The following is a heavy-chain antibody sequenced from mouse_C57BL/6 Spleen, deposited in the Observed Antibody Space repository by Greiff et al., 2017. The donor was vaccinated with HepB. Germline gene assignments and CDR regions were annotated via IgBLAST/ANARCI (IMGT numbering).Heavy chain of an antibody. CDR2: INSDGGST. CDR1: EYEFPSHD. V-gene: IGHV5-2*01. CDR3: ARHGIVTTWFAY. J-gene: IGHJ3*01. Sequence: DVHLVESGGGLVQPGESLKLSCESNEYEFPSHDMSWVRKTPEKRLELVAAINSDGGSTYYPDTMERRFIISRDNTKKTLYLQMSILRSEDTALYYCARHGIVTTWFAYWGQGTLVTVSA. D-gene: IGHD2-5*01.